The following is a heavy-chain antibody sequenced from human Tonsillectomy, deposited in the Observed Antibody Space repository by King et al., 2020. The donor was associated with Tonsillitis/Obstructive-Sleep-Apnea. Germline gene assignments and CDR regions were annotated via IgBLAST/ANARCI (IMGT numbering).Heavy chain of an antibody. J-gene: IGHJ3*02. V-gene: IGHV4-59*01. CDR1: GGSISSYY. CDR3: ARGGAYCGGDCSEAFDI. D-gene: IGHD2-21*02. Sequence: QLQESGPGLVKPSETLSLTCTVSGGSISSYYWSWIRQPPGKGLEWIGYIYYSGSTNYNPSLKSRVTISVDTSKNQFSLKLSSVTAADTAVYYCARGGAYCGGDCSEAFDIWGQGTMVTVSS. CDR2: IYYSGST.